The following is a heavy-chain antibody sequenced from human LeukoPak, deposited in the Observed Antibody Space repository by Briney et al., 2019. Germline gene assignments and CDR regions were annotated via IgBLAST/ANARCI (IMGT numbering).Heavy chain of an antibody. V-gene: IGHV3-21*06. CDR2: ISRSSSSI. D-gene: IGHD3-10*01. J-gene: IGHJ4*02. CDR3: ARDLDYYGSGIDY. CDR1: GFTFSTYS. Sequence: GGSLRLSCAASGFTFSTYSMIWVRQAPGKGLEWVSSISRSSSSISYADSVRGRFTISRDNANNLLYLQMNSLRAEDTAVYYCARDLDYYGSGIDYWGQGTLVTVSS.